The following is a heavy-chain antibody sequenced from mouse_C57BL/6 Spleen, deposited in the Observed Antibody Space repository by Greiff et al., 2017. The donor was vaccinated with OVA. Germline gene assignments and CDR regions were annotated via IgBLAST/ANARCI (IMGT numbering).Heavy chain of an antibody. Sequence: VQLQQPGAELVKPGASVKLSCKASGYTFTSYWMHWVKQRPGQGLEWIGMIHPNSGSTNYNEKFKSKATLTVDKSSSTAYMQLSSLTSEDSAVYDCATYDYDLYAMDYWGQGTSVTVSS. CDR2: IHPNSGST. CDR3: ATYDYDLYAMDY. J-gene: IGHJ4*01. CDR1: GYTFTSYW. V-gene: IGHV1-64*01. D-gene: IGHD2-4*01.